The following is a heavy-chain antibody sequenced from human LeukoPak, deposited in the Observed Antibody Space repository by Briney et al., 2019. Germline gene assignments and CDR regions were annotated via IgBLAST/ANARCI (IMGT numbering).Heavy chain of an antibody. CDR3: ARVPGTSGGHWYFDL. J-gene: IGHJ2*01. V-gene: IGHV3-21*01. CDR1: GFTFSTYS. Sequence: PGGSLRLSCAASGFTFSTYSMNWVRPAPGKGLEWVSSISSSSSFIYYADSVKGRFTISRDNAKNSLYLQMNSLRAEDTAVYHCARVPGTSGGHWYFDLWGHGTLVTVSS. CDR2: ISSSSSFI. D-gene: IGHD1/OR15-1a*01.